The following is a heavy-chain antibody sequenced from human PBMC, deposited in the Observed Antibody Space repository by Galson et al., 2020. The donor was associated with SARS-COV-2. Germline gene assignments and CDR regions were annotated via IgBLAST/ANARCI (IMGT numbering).Heavy chain of an antibody. D-gene: IGHD2-15*01. CDR1: GGSITSGGYY. V-gene: IGHV4-31*03. Sequence: SETLSLTCTVSGGSITSGGYYWTWIRPPPGKGLESIGHIYYSGSTYSNPSLMSRITISVDTSKNQFSLKLSSVTAADTAVYYCARTVTATLDYFDYWGQGTLVTVSS. CDR2: IYYSGST. CDR3: ARTVTATLDYFDY. J-gene: IGHJ4*02.